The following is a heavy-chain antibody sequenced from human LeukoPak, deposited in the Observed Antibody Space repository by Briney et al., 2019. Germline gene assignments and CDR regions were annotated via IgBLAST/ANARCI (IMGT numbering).Heavy chain of an antibody. CDR1: GYTFTSYY. V-gene: IGHV1-46*01. J-gene: IGHJ4*02. CDR2: INPSGGST. CDR3: ASEGRIVGATTGFDY. Sequence: ASVKVSCTASGYTFTSYYMHWVRQAPGQGLEWMGIINPSGGSTSYAQKFQGRVTMTRDTSTSTVYMELSSLRSEDTAVYYCASEGRIVGATTGFDYWGQGTLVTVSS. D-gene: IGHD1-26*01.